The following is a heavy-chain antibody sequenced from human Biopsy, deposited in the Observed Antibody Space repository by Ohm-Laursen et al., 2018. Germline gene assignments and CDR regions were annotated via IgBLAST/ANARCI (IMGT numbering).Heavy chain of an antibody. Sequence: GTLSLTCTVSGASVSSGSYDWSWIRQPPGKGLEWIGNINNDVSTKYNPSLRSRVTISADKSANQFSLKLRSVTAADTAVYYCARGYAGLYEAFDFWGQGTVVTVAS. CDR3: ARGYAGLYEAFDF. J-gene: IGHJ3*01. CDR2: INNDVST. V-gene: IGHV4-61*01. CDR1: GASVSSGSYD. D-gene: IGHD5-18*01.